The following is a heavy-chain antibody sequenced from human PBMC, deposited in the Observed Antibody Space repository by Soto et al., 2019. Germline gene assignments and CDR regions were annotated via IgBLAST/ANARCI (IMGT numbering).Heavy chain of an antibody. V-gene: IGHV3-30-3*01. CDR3: ARDLSMISDGMDV. CDR2: ISYDGSNK. J-gene: IGHJ6*02. CDR1: GFTFSSYA. Sequence: QPGGSLRLSCAASGFTFSSYAMHWVRQAPGKGLEWVAVISYDGSNKYYADSVKGRFTISRDNSKNTLYLQMNSLRAEDTAVYYCARDLSMISDGMDVGGQGTTVTVSS. D-gene: IGHD3-16*01.